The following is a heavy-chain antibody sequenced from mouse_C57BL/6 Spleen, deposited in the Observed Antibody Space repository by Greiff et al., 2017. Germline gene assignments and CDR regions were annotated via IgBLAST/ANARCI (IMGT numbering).Heavy chain of an antibody. J-gene: IGHJ3*01. CDR1: GYTFTDYE. CDR3: TRGGCYGVAY. D-gene: IGHD2-12*01. V-gene: IGHV1-15*01. Sequence: QVQLQQSGAELVRPGASVTLSCKASGYTFTDYEMHWVKQTPVHGLEWIGAIDPENGGTAYNQKFKGKAILTAEKSSSTAYMDLRSLTSEDSAVDFCTRGGCYGVAYWGQGTLVTVSA. CDR2: IDPENGGT.